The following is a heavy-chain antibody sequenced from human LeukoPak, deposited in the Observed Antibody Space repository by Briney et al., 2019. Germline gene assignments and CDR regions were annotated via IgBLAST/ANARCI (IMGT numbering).Heavy chain of an antibody. V-gene: IGHV4-4*07. CDR3: ARGRITMVRGVIIISPDAFDI. CDR1: GGSISSYY. J-gene: IGHJ3*02. Sequence: SETLSLTCTVSGGSISSYYWSWIRQPAGKRLEWIGRIYTSGSTNYNPSLKSRVTMSVDTSKNQFSPKLSSVTAADTAVYYCARGRITMVRGVIIISPDAFDIWGQGTMVTVSS. CDR2: IYTSGST. D-gene: IGHD3-10*01.